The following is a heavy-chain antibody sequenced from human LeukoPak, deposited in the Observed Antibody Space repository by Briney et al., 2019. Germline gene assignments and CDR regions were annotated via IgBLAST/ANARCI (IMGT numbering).Heavy chain of an antibody. CDR2: INHSGST. V-gene: IGHV4-34*01. Sequence: SETLSLTCAVYGGSFSGYYWSWIRQPPGKGLEWIGEINHSGSTNYNPSLKSRVTISVDTSKNQFSLKLSSVTAADTAVYYCARVGPRDTIDYWGQGTLVTVSS. CDR1: GGSFSGYY. CDR3: ARVGPRDTIDY. J-gene: IGHJ4*02.